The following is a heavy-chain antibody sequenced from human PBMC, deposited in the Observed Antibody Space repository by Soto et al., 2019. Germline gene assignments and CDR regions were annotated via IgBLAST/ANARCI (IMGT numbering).Heavy chain of an antibody. CDR1: GGTFSSYA. Sequence: QVQLVQSGAEVKKPGSSVKVSCKASGGTFSSYAISWVRQAPGQGLEWRGGIIPIFGTANYAQKFQGRVTITADESTSTAYMELSSMRSEDTAVYYCARLPGYYSGGSCYSPGYWGQGTLVTVSS. J-gene: IGHJ4*02. CDR2: IIPIFGTA. D-gene: IGHD2-15*01. V-gene: IGHV1-69*01. CDR3: ARLPGYYSGGSCYSPGY.